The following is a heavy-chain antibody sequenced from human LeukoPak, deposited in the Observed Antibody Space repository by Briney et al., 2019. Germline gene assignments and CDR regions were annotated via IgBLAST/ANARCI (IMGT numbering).Heavy chain of an antibody. CDR3: ARGGGFGEGFDY. CDR2: INHSGST. D-gene: IGHD3-3*01. V-gene: IGHV4-34*01. CDR1: GGSFSGYY. Sequence: SETLSLTCAVYGGSFSGYYWRWIRQPPGKGLEWIGEINHSGSTNYNPSLKSRVTISVDTSKNQFSLKLSSVTAADTAVYYCARGGGFGEGFDYWGQGTLVTVSS. J-gene: IGHJ4*02.